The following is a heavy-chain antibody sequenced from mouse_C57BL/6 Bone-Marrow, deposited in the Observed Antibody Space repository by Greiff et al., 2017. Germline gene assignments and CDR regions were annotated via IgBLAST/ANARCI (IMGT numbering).Heavy chain of an antibody. CDR1: GYTFTNYW. CDR2: IYPGGGYT. D-gene: IGHD2-1*01. V-gene: IGHV1-63*01. Sequence: VQLQQSGAELVRPGTSVKMSCKASGYTFTNYWIGWAKQRPGHGLEWIGDIYPGGGYTNYNEKFKGKATLTADKSSSTAYMQFSSLTSEDSAIYYCARSGGNYPYYAMDYWGQGTSVTGSS. CDR3: ARSGGNYPYYAMDY. J-gene: IGHJ4*01.